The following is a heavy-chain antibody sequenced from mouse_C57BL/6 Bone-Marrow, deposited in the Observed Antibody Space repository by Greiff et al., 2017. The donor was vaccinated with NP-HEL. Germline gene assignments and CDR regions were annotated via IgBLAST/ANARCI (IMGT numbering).Heavy chain of an antibody. CDR1: GYTFTSYW. V-gene: IGHV1-61*01. D-gene: IGHD2-5*01. CDR3: ARRAYYSNFYYFDY. J-gene: IGHJ2*01. CDR2: IDPSDSET. Sequence: QVQLQQPGAELVRPGSSVKLSCKASGYTFTSYWMDWVKQRPGQGLEWIGNIDPSDSETHYNQKFKDKATLTVDKSSSTAYMQLSSLTSEDSAVYYCARRAYYSNFYYFDYWGQGTTLTVSS.